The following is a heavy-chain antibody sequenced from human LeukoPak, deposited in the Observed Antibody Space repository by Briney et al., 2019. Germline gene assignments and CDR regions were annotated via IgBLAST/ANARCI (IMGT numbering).Heavy chain of an antibody. Sequence: SETLSLTCTVSGGSISSYYWSWIRQPPGKGLEWIGYIYYSGSTNYNPSLKSRVTISVDTSKNQFSLKLSSVTAADTAVYYCASSSRYYDFWSGYGYYYYMDVWGKGTTVTVSS. CDR2: IYYSGST. CDR3: ASSSRYYDFWSGYGYYYYMDV. D-gene: IGHD3-3*01. V-gene: IGHV4-59*01. J-gene: IGHJ6*03. CDR1: GGSISSYY.